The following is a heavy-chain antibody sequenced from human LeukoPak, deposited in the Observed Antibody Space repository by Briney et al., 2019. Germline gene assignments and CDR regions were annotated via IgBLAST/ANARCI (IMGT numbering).Heavy chain of an antibody. CDR2: IYYSGST. V-gene: IGHV4-59*01. D-gene: IGHD3-22*01. CDR3: AGLSSGSRSDAFDI. Sequence: SETLSLTCTVSGGSISSYYWSWIRQPPGKGLEWIGYIYYSGSTNYNPSLKSRVTISVDTSKNQFSLKLSSVTAADTAVYYCAGLSSGSRSDAFDIWGQGTMVTVSS. CDR1: GGSISSYY. J-gene: IGHJ3*02.